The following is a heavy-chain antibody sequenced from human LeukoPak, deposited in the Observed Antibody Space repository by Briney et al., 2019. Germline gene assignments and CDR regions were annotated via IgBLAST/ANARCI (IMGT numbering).Heavy chain of an antibody. CDR3: AREGPPPTSYFDN. V-gene: IGHV4-38-2*02. Sequence: SETLSLTCTVSGYSITSGYYWGWIRQPPGKGLEWIGSVYHNGSTYYNPSLRGRVIISVDTSKNRFSLKLTSVTAADTAVYYCAREGPPPTSYFDNWGQGSLVTVSS. CDR2: VYHNGST. J-gene: IGHJ4*02. CDR1: GYSITSGYY.